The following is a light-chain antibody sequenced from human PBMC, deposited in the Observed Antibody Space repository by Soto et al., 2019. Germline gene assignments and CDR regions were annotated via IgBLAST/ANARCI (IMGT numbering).Light chain of an antibody. CDR1: SSNIGAGYD. CDR3: QSYDSTLSARYV. J-gene: IGLJ1*01. Sequence: QSVLTQPPSVSGAPGQRVTIPCTGSSSNIGAGYDVHWYQQRPGTAPKLLIFGSINRPSGVPDRFSGSKSGTSASLAITGLQAEDEGDYYRQSYDSTLSARYVFGTGTKVTV. V-gene: IGLV1-40*01. CDR2: GSI.